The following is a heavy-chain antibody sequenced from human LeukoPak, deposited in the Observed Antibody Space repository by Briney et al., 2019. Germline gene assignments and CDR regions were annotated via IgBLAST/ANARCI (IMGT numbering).Heavy chain of an antibody. D-gene: IGHD5-24*01. CDR3: ATSRDGYNLFDY. Sequence: ASVKVSCKASGGTFSSYAISWVRQAPGQGLEWMGGIIPILGTANYAQKFQGRVTITTDESTSTAYMELSSLRSEDTAVYYCATSRDGYNLFDYWGQGTLVTVSS. CDR1: GGTFSSYA. V-gene: IGHV1-69*05. J-gene: IGHJ4*02. CDR2: IIPILGTA.